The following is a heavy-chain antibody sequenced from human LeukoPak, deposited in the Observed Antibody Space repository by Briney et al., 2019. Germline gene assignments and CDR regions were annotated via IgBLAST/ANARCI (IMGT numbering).Heavy chain of an antibody. Sequence: SETLSLTCTVSGGSIRSGDYYWSWIRQPPGKGLEWIGYIYYSGNTYYNPSLKSRVTISVDTSKKQFSLKLSSVTAADTAVYYCARDAENMVRGTYYYYYYMDVWGKGTTVTVSS. CDR3: ARDAENMVRGTYYYYYYMDV. V-gene: IGHV4-30-4*08. CDR1: GGSIRSGDYY. D-gene: IGHD3-10*01. J-gene: IGHJ6*03. CDR2: IYYSGNT.